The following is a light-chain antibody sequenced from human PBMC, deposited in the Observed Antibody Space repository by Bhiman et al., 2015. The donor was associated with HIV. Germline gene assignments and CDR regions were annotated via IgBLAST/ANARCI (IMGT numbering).Light chain of an antibody. CDR3: NSYTSSSTWV. CDR1: SNDVGGYNY. J-gene: IGLJ3*02. V-gene: IGLV2-14*01. CDR2: EVT. Sequence: QSALTQPASGSGSPGQSITISCTGTSNDVGGYNYVSWYQHHPGKAPKLMIYEVTKRPSGVSNRFSGSKSGTTASLAISGLQAEDEADYYCNSYTSSSTWVFGGGTKLTVL.